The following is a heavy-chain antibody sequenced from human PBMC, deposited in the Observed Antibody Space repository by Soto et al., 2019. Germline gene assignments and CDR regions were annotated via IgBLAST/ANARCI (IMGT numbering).Heavy chain of an antibody. CDR2: IYYSGST. Sequence: PSETLSLTCTVSGGSISSSSYYWGWIRQPPGKGLEWIGSIYYSGSTYYNPSLKSRVTISVDTSKNQFSLKLSSVTAADTAVYYCATLQQLGDYYYYYGMDVWGQGTTVTVSS. CDR1: GGSISSSSYY. V-gene: IGHV4-39*01. CDR3: ATLQQLGDYYYYYGMDV. D-gene: IGHD6-13*01. J-gene: IGHJ6*02.